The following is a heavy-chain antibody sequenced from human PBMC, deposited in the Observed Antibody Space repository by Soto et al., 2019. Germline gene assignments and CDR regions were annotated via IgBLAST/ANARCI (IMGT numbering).Heavy chain of an antibody. V-gene: IGHV1-46*01. CDR2: INPSGGST. Sequence: ASVKVSCKASGYTFTSYYMHWVRQAPGQGLEWMGIINPSGGSTSYAQKFQGRVTMTRDTSTSTVYMELSSLRSEDTAVYYCARSRTYYYDSSGYPDAFDIWGQGTMVTVS. D-gene: IGHD3-22*01. J-gene: IGHJ3*02. CDR1: GYTFTSYY. CDR3: ARSRTYYYDSSGYPDAFDI.